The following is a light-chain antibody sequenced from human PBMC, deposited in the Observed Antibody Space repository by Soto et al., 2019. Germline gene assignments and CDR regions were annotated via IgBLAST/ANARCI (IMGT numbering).Light chain of an antibody. CDR2: DAY. V-gene: IGKV3-11*01. J-gene: IGKJ5*01. CDR1: QSFRGL. Sequence: VLTQSPVTLSSSPGQRPALSCRASQSFRGLLAWYQQKPGQATRLLIYDAYNRATGIPHRVSGSGSGTDVTLTISSLEPEDSEVYYCQQRHMWPITFGQGTRLEIK. CDR3: QQRHMWPIT.